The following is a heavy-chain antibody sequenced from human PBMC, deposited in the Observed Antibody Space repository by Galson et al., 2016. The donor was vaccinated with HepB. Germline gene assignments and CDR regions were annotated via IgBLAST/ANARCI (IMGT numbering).Heavy chain of an antibody. Sequence: SLRLSCAASGFTFSNYGMHWVRQAPGKGLEWVAVIWYDGSNKYYAGSVKGRFTISRDNSKNTLYLQMNSLRAEDTAVYYCARDMHRPYYYDSSGYGDMGYYFDYWGQGTLVTVSS. V-gene: IGHV3-33*08. J-gene: IGHJ4*02. D-gene: IGHD3-22*01. CDR3: ARDMHRPYYYDSSGYGDMGYYFDY. CDR1: GFTFSNYG. CDR2: IWYDGSNK.